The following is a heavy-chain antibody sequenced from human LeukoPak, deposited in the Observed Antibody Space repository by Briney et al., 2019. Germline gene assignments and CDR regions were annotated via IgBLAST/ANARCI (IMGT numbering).Heavy chain of an antibody. Sequence: PSETLSLTCAVYGGSFSGYYWSWIRQPPGKGLEWIGEINHSGSTNYNPSLKSRVTISVDTSKNRFSLKLSSVTAADTAVYYCARSPPGGFDPWGQGTLVTVSS. V-gene: IGHV4-34*01. CDR2: INHSGST. CDR1: GGSFSGYY. CDR3: ARSPPGGFDP. J-gene: IGHJ5*02. D-gene: IGHD7-27*01.